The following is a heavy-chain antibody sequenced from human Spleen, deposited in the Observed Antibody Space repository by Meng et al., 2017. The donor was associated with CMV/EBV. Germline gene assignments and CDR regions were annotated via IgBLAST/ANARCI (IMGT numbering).Heavy chain of an antibody. J-gene: IGHJ4*02. CDR1: GGSIRDYY. V-gene: IGHV4-59*01. CDR3: AREGQLGSLFDY. Sequence: SETLSLTCTVSGGSIRDYYWSWVRQPPGMGLEWIGYMYYSGNTKYNPSLKSRVTISVDTSKNQFSLKLSSVTAADTAVYYCAREGQLGSLFDYWGQGTLVTVSS. D-gene: IGHD6-6*01. CDR2: MYYSGNT.